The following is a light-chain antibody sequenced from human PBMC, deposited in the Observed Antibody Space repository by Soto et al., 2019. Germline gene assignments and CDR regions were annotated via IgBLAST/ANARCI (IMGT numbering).Light chain of an antibody. CDR3: QQHNTYPRT. CDR1: QVIGND. CDR2: GAS. V-gene: IGKV1-17*01. Sequence: DIQMTQSPSSLSASVGDRVNITCRASQVIGNDLGWYQQKPGKAPKRLIYGASTLQSGVPSRFSGSESGTEFTLTINSLQPEDFATYYCQQHNTYPRTFGQGTKVEIK. J-gene: IGKJ1*01.